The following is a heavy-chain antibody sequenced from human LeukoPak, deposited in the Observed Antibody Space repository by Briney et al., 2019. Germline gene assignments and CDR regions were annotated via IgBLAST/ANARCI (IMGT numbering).Heavy chain of an antibody. CDR2: IYPGDSNT. Sequence: GASLKISCKGSGYSFSSYWIGWVRQMPGKGLEWMGIIYPGDSNTRYSPSFQGQVTISAGKSISTAYLQWSSLKASDAAMYYCARFLYASGRIFDFWGQGTLVTVSS. CDR1: GYSFSSYW. V-gene: IGHV5-51*01. J-gene: IGHJ4*02. D-gene: IGHD3-10*01. CDR3: ARFLYASGRIFDF.